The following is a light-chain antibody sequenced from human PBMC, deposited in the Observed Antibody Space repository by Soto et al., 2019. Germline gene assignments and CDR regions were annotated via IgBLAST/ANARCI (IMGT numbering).Light chain of an antibody. CDR1: SSDVGGYNF. Sequence: QSVLTQPPSASGSPGQTVTISCTGTSSDVGGYNFVSWYQQHPGKAPELMIHEVTKRPSGVPDRFSGSKSGNTASLTVSGLQAEDEADYYCSSYAGSNNLVLFGGGTKVTVL. J-gene: IGLJ2*01. CDR3: SSYAGSNNLVL. CDR2: EVT. V-gene: IGLV2-8*01.